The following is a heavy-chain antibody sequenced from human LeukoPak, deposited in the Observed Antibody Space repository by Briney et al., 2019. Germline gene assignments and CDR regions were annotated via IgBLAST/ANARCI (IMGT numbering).Heavy chain of an antibody. CDR3: ARGINYYGSGSYGPFDP. CDR1: GFTFSDYY. CDR2: ISSSGSTI. V-gene: IGHV3-11*01. Sequence: GGSLRLSCAASGFTFSDYYMSWIRQAPGKGLEWVSYISSSGSTIYYADSVKGRFTISRDNSKNTPYLQMNSLRAEDTAVYYCARGINYYGSGSYGPFDPWGQGTLVTVSS. D-gene: IGHD3-10*01. J-gene: IGHJ5*02.